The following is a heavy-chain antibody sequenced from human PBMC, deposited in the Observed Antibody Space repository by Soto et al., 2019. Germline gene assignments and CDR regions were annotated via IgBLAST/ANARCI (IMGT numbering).Heavy chain of an antibody. Sequence: ASVKVSCKASGYTFTSYAMHWVRQAPGQRLEWMGWINAGNGNTKYSQKFQGRVTITRDTSASTAYMELSSLKSEDTAVYYCARFYYDRGTYDDYFDYWGQGTLVTVSS. J-gene: IGHJ4*02. V-gene: IGHV1-3*01. CDR3: ARFYYDRGTYDDYFDY. CDR2: INAGNGNT. CDR1: GYTFTSYA. D-gene: IGHD3-22*01.